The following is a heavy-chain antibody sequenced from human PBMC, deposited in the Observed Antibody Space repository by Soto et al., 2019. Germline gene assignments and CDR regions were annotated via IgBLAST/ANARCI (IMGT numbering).Heavy chain of an antibody. CDR1: GLIFSNAW. CDR3: RTQWLD. J-gene: IGHJ4*02. CDR2: IKKKADGGTA. V-gene: IGHV3-15*01. D-gene: IGHD6-19*01. Sequence: PGGSLRLSCAASGLIFSNAWMSWVRQAPGKGLEWVGLIKKKADGGTAVYAAPLKGRFTISRDDSKNTLYLEMSSLKTEDTAMYYCRTQWLDWGQGTLVTVPS.